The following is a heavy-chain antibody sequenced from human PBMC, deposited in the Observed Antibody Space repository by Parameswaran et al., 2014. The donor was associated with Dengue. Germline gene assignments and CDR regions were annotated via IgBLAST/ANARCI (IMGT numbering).Heavy chain of an antibody. CDR3: ARGSNYYDSSISPDY. J-gene: IGHJ4*02. CDR2: ISVYNGNT. D-gene: IGHD3-22*01. Sequence: SWVRQAPGQGLEWMGWISVYNGNTNYVQKLQGRVTMTTDTSTSTAYMELRSLRSDDTAVYYCARGSNYYDSSISPDYWGQGTLVTVSS. V-gene: IGHV1-18*01.